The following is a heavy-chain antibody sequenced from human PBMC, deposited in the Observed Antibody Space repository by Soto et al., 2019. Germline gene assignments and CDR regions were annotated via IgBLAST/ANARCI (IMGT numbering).Heavy chain of an antibody. D-gene: IGHD3-3*01. Sequence: PGGSLRLSCAASGFTFSSYAMSWVRQAPGKGLEWVSAISGSGGSTYYADSVKGRFTISRDNSKNTLYLQMNSPRAEDTAVYYCAKFVWGSWGYYYDFWSGSRRSYYFDYWGQGTLVTVSS. CDR2: ISGSGGST. CDR3: AKFVWGSWGYYYDFWSGSRRSYYFDY. CDR1: GFTFSSYA. J-gene: IGHJ4*02. V-gene: IGHV3-23*01.